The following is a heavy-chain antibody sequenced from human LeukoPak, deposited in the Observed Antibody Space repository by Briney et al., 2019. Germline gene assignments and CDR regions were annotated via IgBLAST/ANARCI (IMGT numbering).Heavy chain of an antibody. CDR1: GGSISNYY. J-gene: IGHJ3*02. D-gene: IGHD6-13*01. V-gene: IGHV4-59*08. CDR2: IYYSGST. CDR3: ATHSSSWGAFDI. Sequence: SETLSLTCTVSGGSISNYYWSWIRQPPGKGLEWIGYIYYSGSTNYNPSLKSRVTISVDTSKNQFSLKLSSVTAADTAVYYCATHSSSWGAFDIWGQGTMVTVSS.